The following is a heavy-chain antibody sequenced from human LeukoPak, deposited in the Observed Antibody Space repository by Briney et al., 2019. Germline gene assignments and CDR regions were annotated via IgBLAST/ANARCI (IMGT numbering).Heavy chain of an antibody. J-gene: IGHJ6*03. D-gene: IGHD2-21*01. CDR1: GYTFTGYY. V-gene: IGHV1-2*02. CDR2: INPNSGGT. CDR3: ARGKCGGDCYSLGYYYYMDV. Sequence: ASVKVSCKASGYTFTGYYMHWVRQAPGQGLEWMGWINPNSGGTNYAQKFQGRVTMTRDTSISTAYMELSRLRSDDTAVYYCARGKCGGDCYSLGYYYYMDVWGKGTTVTVSS.